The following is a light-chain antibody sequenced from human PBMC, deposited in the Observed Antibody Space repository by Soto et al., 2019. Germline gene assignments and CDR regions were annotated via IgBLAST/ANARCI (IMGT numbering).Light chain of an antibody. CDR3: QQRSNWPPT. CDR2: GTS. CDR1: QSVSSY. V-gene: IGKV3-11*01. Sequence: EIVLSQSPATVSLSPGERATLCCRASQSVSSYLAWYQQKPGQAPRLLIYGTSSRAAGIPARFSGSGSGTDFTLTISSLEPEDFAVYYCQQRSNWPPTFGQGTKVDI. J-gene: IGKJ1*01.